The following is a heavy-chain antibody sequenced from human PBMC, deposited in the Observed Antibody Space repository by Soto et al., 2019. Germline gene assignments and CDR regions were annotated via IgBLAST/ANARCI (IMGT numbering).Heavy chain of an antibody. D-gene: IGHD2-21*02. J-gene: IGHJ6*02. CDR3: AVGCGGDCYSDSYRGYYYGMDV. CDR2: IIPIFGTA. V-gene: IGHV1-69*12. Sequence: QVQLVQSGAEVKKPGSSVKVSCKASGGTFSSYAISWVRQAPGQGLEWMGGIIPIFGTANYAQKFQGRVTITADESTSTAYMELSSLRSEDTAVYYCAVGCGGDCYSDSYRGYYYGMDVWGQGTTVTVSS. CDR1: GGTFSSYA.